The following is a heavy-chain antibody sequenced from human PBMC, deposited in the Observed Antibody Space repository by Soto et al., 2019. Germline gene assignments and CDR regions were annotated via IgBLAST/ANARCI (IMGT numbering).Heavy chain of an antibody. Sequence: GGSLRLSCAASGFTFSSYGMHWVRQAPGKGLEWVAVIWYDGSNKYYADSVKGRFTISRDNSKNTLYLQMNSLRAEDTAVYYCARDLGVEQQLVPDYYYGMDVWGQGTTVTVSS. J-gene: IGHJ6*02. V-gene: IGHV3-33*01. CDR2: IWYDGSNK. D-gene: IGHD6-13*01. CDR3: ARDLGVEQQLVPDYYYGMDV. CDR1: GFTFSSYG.